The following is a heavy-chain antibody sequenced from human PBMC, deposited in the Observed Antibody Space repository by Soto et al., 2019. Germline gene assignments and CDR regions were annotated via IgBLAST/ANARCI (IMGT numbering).Heavy chain of an antibody. CDR3: ARANWDSEY. Sequence: QVQLQESGPGLVKPSETLSLTCTVSGGSISNHYWGWIRQPPGKGLECIGYIYYNGNTHYNPSLKSRVTMSVDTSKNQISLRLRSVTAAETAVLYCARANWDSEYWGQETLVTVSS. V-gene: IGHV4-59*11. CDR1: GGSISNHY. D-gene: IGHD7-27*01. J-gene: IGHJ4*02. CDR2: IYYNGNT.